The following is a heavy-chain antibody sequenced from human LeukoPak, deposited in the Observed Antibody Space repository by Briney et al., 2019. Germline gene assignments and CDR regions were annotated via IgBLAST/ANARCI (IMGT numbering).Heavy chain of an antibody. J-gene: IGHJ6*02. V-gene: IGHV4-59*01. CDR2: IYYSGST. Sequence: SETLSLTCTVSGGSISSYYWSWIRQPPGKGLEWIGYIYYSGSTNYNPSLKSRVAISVDTSKNQFSLKLSSVTAADTAVYYCARYSSGYRTYYYGMDVWGQGTTVTVSS. CDR1: GGSISSYY. D-gene: IGHD3-22*01. CDR3: ARYSSGYRTYYYGMDV.